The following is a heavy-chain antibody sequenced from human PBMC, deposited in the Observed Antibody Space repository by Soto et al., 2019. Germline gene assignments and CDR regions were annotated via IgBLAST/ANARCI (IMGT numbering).Heavy chain of an antibody. V-gene: IGHV3-7*01. CDR2: IKQDEGEK. Sequence: GGSLRLSCAASGFTFNYYWMHWVRQAPGEGLEWVGNIKQDEGEKYFVDSVRGRFSISRDNAQNSLYLQMNSLRVEDTAVYYCARQQSTGYHLFDYWGQGTQVTVSS. D-gene: IGHD3-9*01. CDR1: GFTFNYYW. CDR3: ARQQSTGYHLFDY. J-gene: IGHJ4*02.